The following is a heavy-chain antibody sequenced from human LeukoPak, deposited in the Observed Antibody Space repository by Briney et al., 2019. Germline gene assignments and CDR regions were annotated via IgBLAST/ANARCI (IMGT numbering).Heavy chain of an antibody. CDR2: IKQDGTEK. V-gene: IGHV3-7*01. CDR1: GFTFTTYW. CDR3: AKDGGYDHYYYYYYMDV. J-gene: IGHJ6*03. D-gene: IGHD5-12*01. Sequence: GGSLRLSCAASGFTFTTYWMSWVRQAPGKGLEWVANIKQDGTEKYYVDSVKGRFTISRDNAKNSLYLQMNSLRAEDTAVYYCAKDGGYDHYYYYYYMDVWGKGTTVTVSS.